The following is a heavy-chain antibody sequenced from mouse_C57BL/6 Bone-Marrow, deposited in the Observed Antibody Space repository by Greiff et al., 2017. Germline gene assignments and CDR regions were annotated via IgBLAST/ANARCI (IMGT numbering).Heavy chain of an antibody. CDR1: GYTFTDYY. Sequence: EVQLQQSGPVLVKPGASVKMSCKASGYTFTDYYMNWVKQSPGKSLEWIGVINPYHGGTSYNQKFKGKATLTVDKSSSTAYMELYSMASEYSAVYYCARWGVDYWGQGTTLTVSS. V-gene: IGHV1-19*01. CDR2: INPYHGGT. CDR3: ARWGVDY. J-gene: IGHJ2*01.